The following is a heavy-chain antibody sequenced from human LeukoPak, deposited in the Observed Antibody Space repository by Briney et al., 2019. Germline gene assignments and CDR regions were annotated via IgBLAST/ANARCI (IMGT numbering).Heavy chain of an antibody. V-gene: IGHV3-30*04. CDR1: GFTFSTYA. J-gene: IGHJ6*02. Sequence: GSLRLSSTASGFTFSTYAMHWGRQAPGQGLDWVAVISYDVNGKYYADSVKGRFTISRDNSKNTLYLQMNSLRAEDTAVYYCARDGGIAAAGTSYYYYYYGMDVWGQGTTVTVSS. CDR3: ARDGGIAAAGTSYYYYYYGMDV. D-gene: IGHD6-13*01. CDR2: ISYDVNGK.